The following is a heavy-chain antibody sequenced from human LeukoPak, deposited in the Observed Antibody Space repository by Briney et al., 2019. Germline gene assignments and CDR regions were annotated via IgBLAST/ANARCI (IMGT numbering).Heavy chain of an antibody. D-gene: IGHD5-18*01. CDR3: ARSDTAMGTPFDY. Sequence: PGGSLRLSCAASGFTVSSNYMSWVRQAPGKGLEWVSVIYSGGSTYYADSVKGRFTISRDNSKNTLYLQMNSLRAEDTAVYYCARSDTAMGTPFDYWGQGTLVTVSS. V-gene: IGHV3-66*01. CDR1: GFTVSSNY. J-gene: IGHJ4*02. CDR2: IYSGGST.